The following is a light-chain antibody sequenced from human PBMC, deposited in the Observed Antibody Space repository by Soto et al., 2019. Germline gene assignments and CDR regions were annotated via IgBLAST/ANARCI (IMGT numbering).Light chain of an antibody. CDR1: DIGSTS. J-gene: IGLJ3*02. CDR3: QVWDRNSDLPV. CDR2: YDS. Sequence: SYELTQPPSLSVAPGKTARITCGGPDIGSTSVHWYQQRPGQAPVLVIYYDSDRPSGIPERFSGSNSGNTATLTISRVEVGDEADYCCQVWDRNSDLPVFGGGTKLTVL. V-gene: IGLV3-21*04.